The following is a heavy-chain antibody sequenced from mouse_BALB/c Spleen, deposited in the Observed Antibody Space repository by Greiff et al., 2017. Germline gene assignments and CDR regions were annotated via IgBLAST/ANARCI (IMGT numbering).Heavy chain of an antibody. D-gene: IGHD1-2*01. CDR2: ISYSGST. J-gene: IGHJ4*01. V-gene: IGHV3-2*02. CDR3: ATIHYYGSYAMDY. CDR1: GYSITSDYA. Sequence: EVQRVESGPGLVKPSQSLSLTCTVTGYSITSDYAWNWIRQFPGNKLEWMGYISYSGSTSYNPSLKSRISITRDTSKNQFFLQLNSVTTEDTATYYCATIHYYGSYAMDYWGQGTSVTVSS.